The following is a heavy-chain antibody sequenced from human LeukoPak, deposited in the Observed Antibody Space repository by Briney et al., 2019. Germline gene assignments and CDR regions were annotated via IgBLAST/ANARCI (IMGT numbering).Heavy chain of an antibody. V-gene: IGHV1-69*04. D-gene: IGHD2-2*02. CDR3: ARDDRDIVVVPAAIAFDY. CDR2: IIPILGIA. Sequence: GSSVKVYCKAAGGTFSSYTIRWVRQAPGQGHEWMGRIIPILGIANYAQKFQVRVTITADKSTSTAYMEPSSLRSEDTAVYYCARDDRDIVVVPAAIAFDYWGQRTLVTVSS. CDR1: GGTFSSYT. J-gene: IGHJ4*02.